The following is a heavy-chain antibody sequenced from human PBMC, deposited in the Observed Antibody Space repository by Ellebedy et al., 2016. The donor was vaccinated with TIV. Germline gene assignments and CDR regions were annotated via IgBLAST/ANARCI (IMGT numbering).Heavy chain of an antibody. CDR1: GFTFSSYA. J-gene: IGHJ4*02. CDR3: AREPRFHSSGWCY. D-gene: IGHD6-19*01. V-gene: IGHV3-30-3*01. CDR2: ISYDGSNK. Sequence: GGSLRLXXAASGFTFSSYAMHWVRQAPGKGLEWVAVISYDGSNKYYADSVKGRFTISRDNSKNTLYLQMNSLRAEDTAVYYCAREPRFHSSGWCYWGQGTLVTVSS.